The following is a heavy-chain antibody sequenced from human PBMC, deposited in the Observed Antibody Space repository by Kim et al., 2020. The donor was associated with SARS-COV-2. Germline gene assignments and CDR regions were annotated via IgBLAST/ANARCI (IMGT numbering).Heavy chain of an antibody. D-gene: IGHD3-10*01. Sequence: GGSLRLSCAASGFTVDFNYINWVRRALGKGLEWVSILYTDGSSNYTDSVKGRFTVSRDDSKNTVFLQMNSLRVEDTGVYYCARDLGAGSSYKYYYGMDVWGQGTTVTVSS. CDR1: GFTVDFNY. J-gene: IGHJ6*02. V-gene: IGHV3-53*01. CDR3: ARDLGAGSSYKYYYGMDV. CDR2: LYTDGSS.